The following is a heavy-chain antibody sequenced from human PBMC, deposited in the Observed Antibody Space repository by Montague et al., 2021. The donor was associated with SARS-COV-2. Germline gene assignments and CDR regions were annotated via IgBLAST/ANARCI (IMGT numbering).Heavy chain of an antibody. Sequence: SETLSLTCAVYGGSFTGYYWSWIRQPPGKGLEWIGEINHRGSTNYNPSLKSRVTISVDTSENRFSLKLSSVTAAGTAVYYCARGSGCSGGSCESEWDPYYYYGMDDWGQGTTVTVSS. V-gene: IGHV4-34*01. CDR2: INHRGST. D-gene: IGHD2-15*01. J-gene: IGHJ6*02. CDR1: GGSFTGYY. CDR3: ARGSGCSGGSCESEWDPYYYYGMDD.